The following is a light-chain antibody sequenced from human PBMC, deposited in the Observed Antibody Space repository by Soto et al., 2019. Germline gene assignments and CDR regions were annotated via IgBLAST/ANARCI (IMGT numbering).Light chain of an antibody. Sequence: QSALTQPASVSGSPGQSITISCTGTSSDVGGSKYVSWYQHHPGKAPKLLIYEVGDRPSGVSNRFSGPKSGNTASLTISGLQAEDEADYYCTSYTTSSARVFGTGTKVTVL. V-gene: IGLV2-14*01. CDR1: SSDVGGSKY. J-gene: IGLJ1*01. CDR2: EVG. CDR3: TSYTTSSARV.